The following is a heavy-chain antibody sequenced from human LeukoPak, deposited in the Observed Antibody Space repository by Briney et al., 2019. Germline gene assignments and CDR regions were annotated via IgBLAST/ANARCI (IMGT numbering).Heavy chain of an antibody. CDR2: IKQDGSDK. CDR1: GFTFSTYW. D-gene: IGHD5-18*01. V-gene: IGHV3-7*01. CDR3: ARGYSYGRNWFDP. J-gene: IGHJ5*02. Sequence: PGGSLRLSCGASGFTFSTYWMSWVRQAPGKGLEWVANIKQDGSDKYYVESVKGRFTISRDNAKNSLYLQMNSLRAEDTAVYYCARGYSYGRNWFDPWGQGTLVTVSS.